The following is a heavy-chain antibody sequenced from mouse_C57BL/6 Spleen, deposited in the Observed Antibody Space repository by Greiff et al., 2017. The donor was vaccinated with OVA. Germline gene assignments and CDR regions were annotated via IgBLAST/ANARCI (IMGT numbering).Heavy chain of an antibody. D-gene: IGHD2-2*01. CDR3: ARGVTTPW. J-gene: IGHJ1*03. CDR1: GYSITSGYY. Sequence: VQLKESGPGLVKPSQSLSLTCSVTGYSITSGYYWNWIRQFPGNKLEWMGYISYDGSNNYNPSLKNRISITRDTSKNQFFLKLNSVTTEDTATYYCARGVTTPWWGTGTTVTVSS. V-gene: IGHV3-6*01. CDR2: ISYDGSN.